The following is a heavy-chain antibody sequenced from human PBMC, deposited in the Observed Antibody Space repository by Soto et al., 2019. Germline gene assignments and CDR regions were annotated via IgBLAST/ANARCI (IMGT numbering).Heavy chain of an antibody. V-gene: IGHV4-59*01. CDR3: ARVGGVAARTFDY. Sequence: SETLSLTCTVSGGSINDFYWSWIRQPPGKGLEWIGYIYYSGSTDYNPSLKGRVTISVDTSKNQFSLKLRSVTAADTAVYYCARVGGVAARTFDYWGQGTRVTV. CDR1: GGSINDFY. D-gene: IGHD6-6*01. J-gene: IGHJ4*02. CDR2: IYYSGST.